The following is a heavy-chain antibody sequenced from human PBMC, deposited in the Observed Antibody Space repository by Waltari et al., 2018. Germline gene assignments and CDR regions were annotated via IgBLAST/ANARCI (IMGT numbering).Heavy chain of an antibody. D-gene: IGHD2-2*01. CDR2: INPNSGDT. V-gene: IGHV1-2*06. CDR1: GYSLTSYY. J-gene: IGHJ5*02. CDR3: ARESAFSTSWYPGFDP. Sequence: QVELVQSGAEVRKPGASVKVSCKASGYSLTSYYMHWVRQAPGLGLAWRGRINPNSGDTNSAPKVQGRVTLTRDTSVNTAFLELRSLTSDDTAVYFCARESAFSTSWYPGFDPWGQGTLVTVAS.